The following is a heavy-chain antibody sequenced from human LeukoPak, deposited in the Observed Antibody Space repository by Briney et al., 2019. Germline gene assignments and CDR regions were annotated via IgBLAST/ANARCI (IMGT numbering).Heavy chain of an antibody. CDR3: TTTERYCSGGSCYSDY. CDR1: GGTFSSYA. D-gene: IGHD2-15*01. CDR2: SIPIFGTA. V-gene: IGHV1-69*13. Sequence: SVKVSCKASGGTFSSYAISWVRQAPGQGLEWMGGSIPIFGTANYAQKFQGRVTITADESTSSAYMELSSLRSEDTAVYYCTTTERYCSGGSCYSDYWGQGPLVTVSS. J-gene: IGHJ4*02.